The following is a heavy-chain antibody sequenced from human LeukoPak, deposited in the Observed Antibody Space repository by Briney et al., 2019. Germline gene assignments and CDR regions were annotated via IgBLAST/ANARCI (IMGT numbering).Heavy chain of an antibody. V-gene: IGHV4-31*03. D-gene: IGHD3-10*01. Sequence: SQTLSLTCTVSADSISSGGHYWSWIRQHPGKGLESIGFMRHSGSTSHNPSLKGRVAISVDASKNQFSLRLSFVTAADTAVYYCARGGNRFGGFYFDYWGQGSLVTVSS. CDR3: ARGGNRFGGFYFDY. J-gene: IGHJ4*02. CDR1: ADSISSGGHY. CDR2: MRHSGST.